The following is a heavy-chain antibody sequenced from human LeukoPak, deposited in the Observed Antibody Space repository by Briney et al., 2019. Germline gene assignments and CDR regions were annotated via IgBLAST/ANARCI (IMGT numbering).Heavy chain of an antibody. CDR2: ISSSSSTI. V-gene: IGHV3-48*04. J-gene: IGHJ4*02. Sequence: GGSLRLSCAASGFTFSSYSMNWVRQAPGKGLEWVSYISSSSSTIYYADSVKGRFTISRDNAKNSLYLQMNSLRAEDTAVYFCARGMYYYDSSGYYAGYWGQGTLVTVSS. D-gene: IGHD3-22*01. CDR1: GFTFSSYS. CDR3: ARGMYYYDSSGYYAGY.